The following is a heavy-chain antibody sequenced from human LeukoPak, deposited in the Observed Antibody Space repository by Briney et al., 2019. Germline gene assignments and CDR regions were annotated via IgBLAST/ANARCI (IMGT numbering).Heavy chain of an antibody. V-gene: IGHV3-23*01. CDR1: GFTFSTYV. D-gene: IGHD3-10*01. J-gene: IGHJ6*02. Sequence: GGSLRLSCAASGFTFSTYVMTWVRQAPGKGLEWVSAILGSGGGTYYADSVKGRFTISRDNSKNTLYLQMNSLRAEDTAVYYCATTPGAYYYYHMDVWGQGATVTVSS. CDR2: ILGSGGGT. CDR3: ATTPGAYYYYHMDV.